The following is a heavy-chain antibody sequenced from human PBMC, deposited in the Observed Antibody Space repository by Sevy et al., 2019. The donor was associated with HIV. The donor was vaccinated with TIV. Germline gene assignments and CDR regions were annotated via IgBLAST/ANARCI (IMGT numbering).Heavy chain of an antibody. CDR1: GFTFSSYW. CDR2: IKQDGSEK. D-gene: IGHD5-12*01. V-gene: IGHV3-7*03. J-gene: IGHJ4*02. Sequence: GGSLRLYCAASGFTFSSYWMSWVRQAPGKGLEWVANIKQDGSEKYYVDSVKGRFTISRDNAKNSLYLQMNSLRAEDTAVYYCARSEWLRLDYFDYWGQGTLVTVSS. CDR3: ARSEWLRLDYFDY.